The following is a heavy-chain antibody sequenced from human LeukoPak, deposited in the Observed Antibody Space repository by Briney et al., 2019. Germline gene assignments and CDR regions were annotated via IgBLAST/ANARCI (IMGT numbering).Heavy chain of an antibody. J-gene: IGHJ3*02. D-gene: IGHD3-22*01. Sequence: SGGSLRLSCAASGFTFSSYAMSWVRQAPGKGLEWVSAISGSGGSTYYADSVKGRFTISRDNSKNTLYLQMNSLRAEDTAVYYCARNYYDSTLLSWVRQTNHDAFDIWGQGTMVTVSS. V-gene: IGHV3-23*01. CDR2: ISGSGGST. CDR1: GFTFSSYA. CDR3: ARNYYDSTLLSWVRQTNHDAFDI.